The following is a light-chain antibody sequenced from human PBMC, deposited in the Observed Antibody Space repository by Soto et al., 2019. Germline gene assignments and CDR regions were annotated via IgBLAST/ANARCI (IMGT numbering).Light chain of an antibody. J-gene: IGLJ1*01. CDR3: SSYTSTSRYV. CDR1: SSDVGKYDR. Sequence: QSSLTQPPSVSGSPGQSVTISCPGTSSDVGKYDRVSWYQQPPGTAPKLIIYEVTNRPSGVPARFSGSKSGNTASLTISGLQAEDEADYYCSSYTSTSRYVFGAGTKVNVL. V-gene: IGLV2-18*02. CDR2: EVT.